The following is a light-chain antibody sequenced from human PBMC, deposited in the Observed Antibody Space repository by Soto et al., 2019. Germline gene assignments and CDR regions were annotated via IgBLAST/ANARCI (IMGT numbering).Light chain of an antibody. CDR3: QKFSAVPT. V-gene: IGKV1-27*01. CDR1: QAIYNY. J-gene: IGKJ4*01. CDR2: AAS. Sequence: DIQMTQSPSSLSAPVGDRVTITCRASQAIYNYLAWYQQKPGKVPTLLISAASTLQSGVPSRFSGSGSGTDLTLTISSLQPEDVATYYCQKFSAVPTFGGGTKVEI.